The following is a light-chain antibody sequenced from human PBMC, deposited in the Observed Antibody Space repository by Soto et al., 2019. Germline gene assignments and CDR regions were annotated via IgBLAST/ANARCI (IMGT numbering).Light chain of an antibody. V-gene: IGLV2-8*01. Sequence: QSALTQPPSASGSPGQSVTISCTGTSSDVGGYNYVSWYQQHPGKAPKLMIYEVTKRPSGVPGRFSGSKSGNTASLTVSGLQAEDEADYYCSSYAGSHYVFGTGTKFTVL. CDR2: EVT. CDR3: SSYAGSHYV. J-gene: IGLJ1*01. CDR1: SSDVGGYNY.